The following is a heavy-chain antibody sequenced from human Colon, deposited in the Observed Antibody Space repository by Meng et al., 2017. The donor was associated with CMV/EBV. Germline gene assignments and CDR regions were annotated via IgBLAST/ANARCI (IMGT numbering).Heavy chain of an antibody. D-gene: IGHD1-7*01. Sequence: SVKVSCKASGGTFSTYTITWVRQAPGQGLEWMGRIIPILNRPDYAQSFQGRVSITADKSTSTAYMELSSLRSEDTAVYYCARNLGQNWNFEALDSRGQGTLVTVSS. CDR1: GGTFSTYT. J-gene: IGHJ4*02. CDR3: ARNLGQNWNFEALDS. V-gene: IGHV1-69*02. CDR2: IIPILNRP.